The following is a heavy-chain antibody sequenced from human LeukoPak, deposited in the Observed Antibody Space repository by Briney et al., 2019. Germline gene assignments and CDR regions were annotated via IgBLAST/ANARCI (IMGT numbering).Heavy chain of an antibody. V-gene: IGHV1-2*02. CDR3: VPSNSRHFHFDY. CDR2: INPNSGGT. D-gene: IGHD2-2*01. CDR1: GYTFTDYY. J-gene: IGHJ4*02. Sequence: ASVKVSCKAFGYTFTDYYMHWVRQAPGQGIEWMGWINPNSGGTNYAQKFQGRVTMTRDTSISTAYMELTRLRSDDTAVYYCVPSNSRHFHFDYWGQGTLVTVSS.